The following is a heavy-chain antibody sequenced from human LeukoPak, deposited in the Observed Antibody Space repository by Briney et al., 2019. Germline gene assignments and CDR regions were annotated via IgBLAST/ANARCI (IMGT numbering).Heavy chain of an antibody. D-gene: IGHD6-13*01. J-gene: IGHJ4*02. Sequence: PGRSLRLSCAASGFTFSSYGMHWVRQAPGKGLEWVAVISYDGSNKYHADSVKGRFTISRDNSKNTLYLQMNSLRAEDTAVYYCAKDSWVAAADYWGQGTLVTVSS. CDR1: GFTFSSYG. CDR3: AKDSWVAAADY. CDR2: ISYDGSNK. V-gene: IGHV3-30*18.